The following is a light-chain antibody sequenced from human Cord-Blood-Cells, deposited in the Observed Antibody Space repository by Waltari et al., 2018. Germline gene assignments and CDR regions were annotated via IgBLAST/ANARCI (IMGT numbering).Light chain of an antibody. CDR2: LGS. Sequence: DLVMTQYPLSLPVTPGETASILCRSSLSLLHSNGYNYLDWYLQKPGQSPHLLIYLGSNRASGVPDRFSGSGAGTDFTLKISRVEAEDVGVYYCMQALQTPYTFGQGTKLEIK. V-gene: IGKV2-28*01. CDR3: MQALQTPYT. CDR1: LSLLHSNGYNY. J-gene: IGKJ2*01.